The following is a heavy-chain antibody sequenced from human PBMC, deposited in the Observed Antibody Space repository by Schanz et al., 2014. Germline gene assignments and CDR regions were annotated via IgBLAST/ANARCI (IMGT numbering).Heavy chain of an antibody. V-gene: IGHV3-33*01. CDR2: IWYDGSNK. CDR1: GFTFSSYG. J-gene: IGHJ3*02. CDR3: ARDGYSVVVISPTESFDI. D-gene: IGHD2-21*01. Sequence: VQLVESGGGVVQPGRSLRLSCAASGFTFSSYGMHWVRQAPGKGLEWVAVIWYDGSNKYYADSVKGRFTISRDNSKNTLFLQMNSLRAEDTAVYYCARDGYSVVVISPTESFDIWGQGTMVTVSP.